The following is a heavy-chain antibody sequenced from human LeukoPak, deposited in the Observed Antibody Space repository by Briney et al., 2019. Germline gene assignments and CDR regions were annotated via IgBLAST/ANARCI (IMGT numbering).Heavy chain of an antibody. J-gene: IGHJ5*02. CDR3: ARHYGP. Sequence: KPSETLSLTCAVYGGSFSDYFWSWIRQPPGKGLEWIGEISHSGSTTYNPSLKSRVTISVDTSKNQFSLKLNSVTAADTAVYYCARHYGPWGQGTLVTVSS. D-gene: IGHD3-16*01. V-gene: IGHV4-34*01. CDR1: GGSFSDYF. CDR2: ISHSGST.